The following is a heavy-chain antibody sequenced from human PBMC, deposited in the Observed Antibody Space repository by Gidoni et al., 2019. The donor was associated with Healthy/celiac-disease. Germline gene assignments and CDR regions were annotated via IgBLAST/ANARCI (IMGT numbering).Heavy chain of an antibody. CDR2: INHSGST. Sequence: QVQLQQWGAGLLKPSETLSLTCAVYGGSFSGYYWSWIRQPPGKGLEWIGEINHSGSTNYNPSLKSRVTISVDTSKNQFSLKLSSVTAADTAVYYCARRRGVAAAGRNDYWGQGTLVTVSS. J-gene: IGHJ4*02. D-gene: IGHD6-13*01. V-gene: IGHV4-34*01. CDR1: GGSFSGYY. CDR3: ARRRGVAAAGRNDY.